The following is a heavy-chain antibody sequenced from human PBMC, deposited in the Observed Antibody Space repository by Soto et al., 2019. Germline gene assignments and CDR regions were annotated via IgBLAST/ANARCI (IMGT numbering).Heavy chain of an antibody. V-gene: IGHV1-18*01. Sequence: QGQRVQPGAEVKKPGASVKVSCKASGYTSHMFGYTWVRQAPAQGLEWVGWISAYDGNTANGKNFQGRVSLSTDTTTSAANMVLRSLTSDDTAVYFCARTRRLDLNYDHGDYGAYMLDYWGQGTLVSVSS. D-gene: IGHD4-17*01. CDR1: GYTSHMFG. CDR3: ARTRRLDLNYDHGDYGAYMLDY. J-gene: IGHJ4*02. CDR2: ISAYDGNT.